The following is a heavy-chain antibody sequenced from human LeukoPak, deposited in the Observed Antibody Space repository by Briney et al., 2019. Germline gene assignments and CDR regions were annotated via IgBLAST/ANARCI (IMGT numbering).Heavy chain of an antibody. CDR3: ARGKMALGDY. CDR2: IWYDGSNN. J-gene: IGHJ4*02. Sequence: GGSLRLSCAASGFTFSSYGMHWVRQAPGKGLEWVAVIWYDGSNNNYADSVKGRFTISRDDSKNTLYLQMNSLRAEDTAVYYCARGKMALGDYWGQGTLVTVSS. CDR1: GFTFSSYG. D-gene: IGHD5-24*01. V-gene: IGHV3-33*01.